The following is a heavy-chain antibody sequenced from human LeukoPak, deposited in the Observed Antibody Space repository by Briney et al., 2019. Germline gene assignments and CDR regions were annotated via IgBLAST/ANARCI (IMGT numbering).Heavy chain of an antibody. D-gene: IGHD3-10*01. CDR2: ISGSSGST. J-gene: IGHJ4*02. CDR3: AKDPTTYYYGSGSPDY. Sequence: PVGSLRLSCAASGFTFSSYAMSSVRQAPGKGLGWVSAISGSSGSTDYADSVNGRLTISRYNSKNQMYRQMNRLRAEEPAAYYCAKDPTTYYYGSGSPDYWGQGSLVTASS. V-gene: IGHV3-23*01. CDR1: GFTFSSYA.